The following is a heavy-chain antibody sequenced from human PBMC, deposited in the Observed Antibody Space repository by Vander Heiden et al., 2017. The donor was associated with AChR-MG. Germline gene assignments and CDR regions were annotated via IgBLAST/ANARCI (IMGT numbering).Heavy chain of an antibody. D-gene: IGHD1-26*01. CDR2: ISGSGGST. J-gene: IGHJ4*02. Sequence: EVQLLESGGDLIQPGGSLRLACGASGFTFSSYAMSWVRQAPGKGLEWVSTISGSGGSTYYADSVKGRFTISRDNSRNTLHLQMNTLRAEDTALYYCARDPGGSYDYWGQGTLVTVSS. CDR1: GFTFSSYA. CDR3: ARDPGGSYDY. V-gene: IGHV3-23*01.